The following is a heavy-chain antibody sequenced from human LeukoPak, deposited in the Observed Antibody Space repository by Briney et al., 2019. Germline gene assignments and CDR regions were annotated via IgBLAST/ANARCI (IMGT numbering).Heavy chain of an antibody. J-gene: IGHJ6*02. D-gene: IGHD5-18*01. CDR3: ARARETAVVGLRWQKYGMDL. V-gene: IGHV1-18*01. CDR1: GYTFTSYG. CDR2: ISAYNSNS. Sequence: ASVKVSCKASGYTFTSYGISWVRQAPGQGLEWMGWISAYNSNSNYAQKLQDRVTMTTDTSTSIAYMELRSLRSDDTAVYYCARARETAVVGLRWQKYGMDLWGQGTTVTVSS.